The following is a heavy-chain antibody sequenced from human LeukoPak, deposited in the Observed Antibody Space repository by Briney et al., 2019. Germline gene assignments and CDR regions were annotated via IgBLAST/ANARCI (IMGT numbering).Heavy chain of an antibody. CDR1: GGSFSGYY. Sequence: ASETLSLTCAVYGGSFSGYYWSWIRQPPGKGLEWIGEINHSGSTNYNPSLKSRVTISVDTSKNQFSLKLSSVTAADTAVYYCARGRSSRSNSRYFDYWGQGTLVTVSS. J-gene: IGHJ4*02. D-gene: IGHD6-13*01. CDR2: INHSGST. CDR3: ARGRSSRSNSRYFDY. V-gene: IGHV4-34*01.